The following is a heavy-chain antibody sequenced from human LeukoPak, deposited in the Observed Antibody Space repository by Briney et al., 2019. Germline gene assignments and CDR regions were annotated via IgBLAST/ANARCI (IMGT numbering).Heavy chain of an antibody. J-gene: IGHJ3*02. CDR2: IYHSGST. Sequence: PSETLSLTCAVSGYSISSGYYWGWIRQPPGKGLKGIGSIYHSGSTYYNPSLKSRVTISVDMSKNQFSLKLRSVTAADTAVYYCARHTPPGSSSAFDIWGQGTTVTVSS. V-gene: IGHV4-38-2*01. CDR3: ARHTPPGSSSAFDI. D-gene: IGHD6-6*01. CDR1: GYSISSGYY.